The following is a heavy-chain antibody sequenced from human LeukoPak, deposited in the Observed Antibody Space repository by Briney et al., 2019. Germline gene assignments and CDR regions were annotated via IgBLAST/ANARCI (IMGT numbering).Heavy chain of an antibody. V-gene: IGHV3-21*01. Sequence: PGGSLTLSCAASGFTFSAYLMHWVRQAPGKGLEWVSSISTSSSLIYYAESVKGRFTISRDNAKNSLYLQLNSLRAEDTAIYYCARHMRTGTLADAFDIWGQGTMVTV. CDR2: ISTSSSLI. D-gene: IGHD3-10*01. J-gene: IGHJ3*02. CDR1: GFTFSAYL. CDR3: ARHMRTGTLADAFDI.